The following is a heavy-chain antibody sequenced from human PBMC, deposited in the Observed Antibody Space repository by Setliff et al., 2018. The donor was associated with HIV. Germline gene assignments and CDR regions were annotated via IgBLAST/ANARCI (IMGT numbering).Heavy chain of an antibody. V-gene: IGHV4-4*02. CDR2: IYHSGST. J-gene: IGHJ4*02. D-gene: IGHD2-8*01. CDR1: GGSISSSNW. CDR3: ARESPDGLDY. Sequence: SETLSLTCAVSGGSISSSNWWRWVRQPPGKGLEWIGEIYHSGSTKYKSSLKSRVTISEDTSKNQFSLKVNSVTAADAAMYFCARESPDGLDYWGQGTLVTVSS.